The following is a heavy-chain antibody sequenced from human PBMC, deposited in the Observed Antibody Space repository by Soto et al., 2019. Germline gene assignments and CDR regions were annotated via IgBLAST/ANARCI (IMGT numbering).Heavy chain of an antibody. CDR3: ARDQTTVTTSLDY. Sequence: ASVKVSCKASGGTFSSYTISWVRQAPGQGLEWMGRIIPTLGIANYAQKFQGRVTITADKSTSTAYMELSSLRSEDTAVYYCARDQTTVTTSLDYWGQGTLVTVSS. CDR2: IIPTLGIA. J-gene: IGHJ4*02. D-gene: IGHD4-4*01. V-gene: IGHV1-69*04. CDR1: GGTFSSYT.